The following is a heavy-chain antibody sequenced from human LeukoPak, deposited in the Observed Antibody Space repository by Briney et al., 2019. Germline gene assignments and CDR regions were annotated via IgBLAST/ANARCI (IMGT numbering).Heavy chain of an antibody. CDR1: GGTFSSYA. V-gene: IGHV1-69*04. CDR2: IIPILGIA. J-gene: IGHJ6*02. D-gene: IGHD3-3*01. CDR3: ARGFNYYDFWSGYSSYYYGMDV. Sequence: WASVKVSCKASGGTFSSYAISWVRQAPGQGLEWMGRIIPILGIANYAQKFQGRVTITADKPTSTAYMELSSLRSEDTAVYYCARGFNYYDFWSGYSSYYYGMDVWGQGTTVTVSS.